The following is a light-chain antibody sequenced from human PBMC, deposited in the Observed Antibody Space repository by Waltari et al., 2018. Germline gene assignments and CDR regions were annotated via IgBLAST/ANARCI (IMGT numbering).Light chain of an antibody. CDR1: ESVSKF. CDR3: QKYDSLPAT. J-gene: IGKJ1*01. CDR2: HAS. Sequence: EVVLTQSPGTLSLSPGEGATLSCRASESVSKFLAWYQQKPGQAPRLLIFHASNSASGIPDRCSGSGFGTDFSLTISRLEPEDVAVYYCQKYDSLPATFGQGTKVEIK. V-gene: IGKV3-20*01.